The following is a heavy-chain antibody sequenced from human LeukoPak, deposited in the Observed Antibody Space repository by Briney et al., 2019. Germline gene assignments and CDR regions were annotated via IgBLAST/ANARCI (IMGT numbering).Heavy chain of an antibody. D-gene: IGHD1-26*01. CDR1: GFTFSSYA. Sequence: KAGGSLRLSCAASGFTFSSYAMSWVRQAPGKGLEWVSAISGSGGSTYYADSVKGRFTISRDNSKNTLYLQMNSLRAEDTAVYYCAKVRVGATKGAWPKLFDYWGQGTLVTVSS. V-gene: IGHV3-23*01. J-gene: IGHJ4*02. CDR3: AKVRVGATKGAWPKLFDY. CDR2: ISGSGGST.